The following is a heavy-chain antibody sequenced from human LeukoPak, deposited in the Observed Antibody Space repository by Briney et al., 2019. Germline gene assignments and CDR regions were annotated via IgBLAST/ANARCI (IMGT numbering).Heavy chain of an antibody. J-gene: IGHJ4*02. CDR3: ARVNDITVVAAAAPHYEY. CDR2: ISAYKGVT. CDR1: GYTFISYG. D-gene: IGHD2-15*01. Sequence: ASVKVSCKPSGYTFISYGISWVRQAPGQGLEWVGWISAYKGVTDYAQKFQGRVAMTTDTSTSTVYMELMRLTFEDTAVYYCARVNDITVVAAAAPHYEYWGQGTLVTVSS. V-gene: IGHV1-18*01.